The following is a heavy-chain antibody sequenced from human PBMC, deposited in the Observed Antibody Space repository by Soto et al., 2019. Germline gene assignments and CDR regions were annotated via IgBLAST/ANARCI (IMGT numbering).Heavy chain of an antibody. V-gene: IGHV4-31*03. J-gene: IGHJ4*02. CDR3: ARELGVAGTGGYFDY. CDR2: IYYSGST. Sequence: QVQLQESGPGLVKPSQTLSLTCTFSGGSISSGGYYWSWIRQHPGKGLEWIGYIYYSGSTYYNPSLKSRVSISVDTSKNQFTLKLSSVTAADTAVYYCARELGVAGTGGYFDYWGQGTLVTVSS. CDR1: GGSISSGGYY. D-gene: IGHD6-19*01.